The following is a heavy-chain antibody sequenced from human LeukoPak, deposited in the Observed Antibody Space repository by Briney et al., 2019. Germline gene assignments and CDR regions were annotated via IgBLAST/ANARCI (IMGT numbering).Heavy chain of an antibody. D-gene: IGHD4-11*01. CDR3: TKVRSGSSNWALRVFDY. J-gene: IGHJ4*02. V-gene: IGHV3-23*01. CDR2: ISPGGGTT. CDR1: GFTFSNEA. Sequence: GGSLRLSCAVSGFTFSNEAMGWVRQLRGGGLEWVSTISPGGGTTYYAESMKGRFTISRDNSKSTLYLEMNSLRVEDTAVYYCTKVRSGSSNWALRVFDYWGQGALVTVSS.